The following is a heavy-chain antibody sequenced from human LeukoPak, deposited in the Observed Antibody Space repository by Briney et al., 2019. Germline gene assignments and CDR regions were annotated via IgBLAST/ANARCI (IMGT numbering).Heavy chain of an antibody. CDR3: ARVSSLLHASFDY. CDR2: IYYSGST. D-gene: IGHD3-22*01. J-gene: IGHJ4*02. Sequence: SETLSLTCTVSGGSISSGGYYWSWIRQHPGKGLEWIGYIYYSGSTYYNPSPKSRVTISVDTSKNQFSLKLSSVTAADTAVYYCARVSSLLHASFDYWGQGTLVTVSS. V-gene: IGHV4-31*03. CDR1: GGSISSGGYY.